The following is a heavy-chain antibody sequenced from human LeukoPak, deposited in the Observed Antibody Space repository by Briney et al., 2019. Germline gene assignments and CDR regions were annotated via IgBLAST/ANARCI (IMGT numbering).Heavy chain of an antibody. CDR1: GFTFSSYA. CDR3: AKGTYSSSWYYNDYYFDY. D-gene: IGHD6-13*01. CDR2: ISGSGGST. Sequence: PGGSLRLSCAASGFTFSSYAMSWVRQAPGKGLEWVSAISGSGGSTYYADSVKGRFTISRDNSKNTLYLQMNSLRAEDTAVYYCAKGTYSSSWYYNDYYFDYWGQGTLVTVSS. V-gene: IGHV3-23*01. J-gene: IGHJ4*02.